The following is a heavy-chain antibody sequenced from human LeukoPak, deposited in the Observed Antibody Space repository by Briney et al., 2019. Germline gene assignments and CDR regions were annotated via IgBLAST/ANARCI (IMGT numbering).Heavy chain of an antibody. CDR2: ISSTSSTI. CDR3: ARGSTHSGYYGLEV. V-gene: IGHV3-48*01. J-gene: IGHJ6*02. CDR1: GFTFSSYG. Sequence: GGSLRLSCAASGFTFSSYGMNWVRQAPGKGLEWVSHISSTSSTIYYADSVKGRFTISRDNAKNSLYLQMNSLRAEDASVYYCARGSTHSGYYGLEVWGQGTSVTVSS. D-gene: IGHD6-13*01.